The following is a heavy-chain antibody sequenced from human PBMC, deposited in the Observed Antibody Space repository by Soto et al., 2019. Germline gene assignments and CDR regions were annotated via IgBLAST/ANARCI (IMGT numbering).Heavy chain of an antibody. Sequence: PGGSLRLSCAASGFTFSSYAMSWVRQAPGKGLEWVSAISGSGGSTYYADSVKGRFTISRDNSKNTLYLQMNSLRAEDTAVYYCAKDLPPYSSSWYHYYYGMDVWGQGTTVTVSS. CDR2: ISGSGGST. V-gene: IGHV3-23*01. CDR3: AKDLPPYSSSWYHYYYGMDV. CDR1: GFTFSSYA. D-gene: IGHD6-13*01. J-gene: IGHJ6*02.